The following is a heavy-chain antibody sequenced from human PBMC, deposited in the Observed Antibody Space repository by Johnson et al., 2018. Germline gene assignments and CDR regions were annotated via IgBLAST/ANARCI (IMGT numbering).Heavy chain of an antibody. V-gene: IGHV3-9*01. J-gene: IGHJ2*01. CDR1: GFSFDDYA. CDR2: VSWNGDKI. D-gene: IGHD2-15*01. CDR3: VKDSGVVVDPWYFDL. Sequence: VQLVESGGGLVRAGGSLRLYCAASGFSFDDYAMHWVRHAPGKGLEWVAGVSWNGDKIDYADSVKARFTISRNNAKNSLYLQNDGLRAEDTALYYCVKDSGVVVDPWYFDLWGRGTLVTVSS.